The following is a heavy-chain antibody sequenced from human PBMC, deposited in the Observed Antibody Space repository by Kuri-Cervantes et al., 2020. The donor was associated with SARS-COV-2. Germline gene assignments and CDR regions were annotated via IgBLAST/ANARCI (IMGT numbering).Heavy chain of an antibody. D-gene: IGHD2-2*01. CDR3: AKKGVGSSTSTVYYYYYMDV. Sequence: GGSLRLSCAASGFTFSSYAMSWVRQAPGKGLEWVPYISSSSSTTYYADSVKGRFTISRDNSKNTLYLQMNSLRAEDTAVYYCAKKGVGSSTSTVYYYYYMDVWGKGTTVTVSS. CDR1: GFTFSSYA. V-gene: IGHV3-23*01. CDR2: ISSSSSTT. J-gene: IGHJ6*03.